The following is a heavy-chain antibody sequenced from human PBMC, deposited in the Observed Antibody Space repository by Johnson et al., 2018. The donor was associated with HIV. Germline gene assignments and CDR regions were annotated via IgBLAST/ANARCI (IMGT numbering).Heavy chain of an antibody. CDR2: ISSNGGST. CDR1: GFTFSSYA. D-gene: IGHD6-6*01. Sequence: VQLVESGGGLVQPGGSLRLSCAASGFTFSSYAMHWVRQAQGKGLEYVSAISSNGGSTYYANSVKGRFTISRDNSKNTLYLQMGRLRAEDMAVYYRPRGVSSSNSIDIRGQGTMGTVSS. CDR3: PRGVSSSNSIDI. V-gene: IGHV3-64*01. J-gene: IGHJ3*02.